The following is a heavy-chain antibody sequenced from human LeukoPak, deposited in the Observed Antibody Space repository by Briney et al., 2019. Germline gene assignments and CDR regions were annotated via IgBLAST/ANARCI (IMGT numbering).Heavy chain of an antibody. Sequence: ASVKVSCKASGYTFTSYDINWVRQATGQGLEWMGWVNPNSGNTGYAQKFQGRVTMTRNTSISTAYMELSSLRSEDTAVYYCARVNILRFLEWLRFDYYYYYGMDVWGQGTTVTVSS. CDR1: GYTFTSYD. CDR2: VNPNSGNT. CDR3: ARVNILRFLEWLRFDYYYYYGMDV. J-gene: IGHJ6*02. D-gene: IGHD3-3*01. V-gene: IGHV1-8*01.